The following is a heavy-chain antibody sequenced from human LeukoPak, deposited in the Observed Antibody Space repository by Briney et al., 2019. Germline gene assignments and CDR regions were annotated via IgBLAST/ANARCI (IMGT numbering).Heavy chain of an antibody. J-gene: IGHJ4*02. Sequence: GASVKVSCKASGGTFSSYAISGVRQAPGQGLEWMGWINPSSGGTEYAQKFQGRVTMTGDTSISTAYMELSRLRSDDTAVYYCARDRGSSWYVDYWGQGTLVTVSS. CDR2: INPSSGGT. CDR3: ARDRGSSWYVDY. V-gene: IGHV1-2*02. CDR1: GGTFSSYA. D-gene: IGHD6-13*01.